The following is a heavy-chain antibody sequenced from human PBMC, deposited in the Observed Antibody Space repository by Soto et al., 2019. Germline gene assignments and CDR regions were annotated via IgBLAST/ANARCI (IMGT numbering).Heavy chain of an antibody. J-gene: IGHJ4*02. CDR3: ASYRTLGC. CDR2: IKEDGSEK. CDR1: GFTLSNFW. D-gene: IGHD1-26*01. Sequence: EVQLVESGGGLVQPGGSLRLSCAASGFTLSNFWMSWVRQAPGKGLEWVASIKEDGSEKTYVDSVKGRFTISRDNAQNSLYLQMTRLRVDDAAVYYCASYRTLGCWGQGTLVIVSS. V-gene: IGHV3-7*03.